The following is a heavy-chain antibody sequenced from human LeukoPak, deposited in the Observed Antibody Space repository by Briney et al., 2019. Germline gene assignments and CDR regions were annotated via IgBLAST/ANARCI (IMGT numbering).Heavy chain of an antibody. CDR2: ISGRAERT. Sequence: PGGSLRLSCAASGFTFSSYAMSWVRQAPGKGLEWVSVISGRAERTYYADSVKGRFTISRDNSMDTLYLQMNSLRAEDTAVYYCAKDQGFYDSGSYSAASDIWGQGTMVTVSS. V-gene: IGHV3-23*01. CDR1: GFTFSSYA. J-gene: IGHJ3*02. D-gene: IGHD3-10*01. CDR3: AKDQGFYDSGSYSAASDI.